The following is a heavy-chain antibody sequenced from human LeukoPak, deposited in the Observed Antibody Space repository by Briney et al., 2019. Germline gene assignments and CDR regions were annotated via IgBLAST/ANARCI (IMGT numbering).Heavy chain of an antibody. D-gene: IGHD2-8*02. V-gene: IGHV4-59*08. CDR1: GGSISSYY. CDR2: ISGIGSI. CDR3: AGHHPRNTVDF. Sequence: PSETLSLTCTVSGGSISSYYWSWIRQPPGKGLEWIAYISGIGSINYNPPLKSRVTISLETSKNQFSLKLSSVTAADTAVYYCAGHHPRNTVDFWGQGTLVTVSS. J-gene: IGHJ4*02.